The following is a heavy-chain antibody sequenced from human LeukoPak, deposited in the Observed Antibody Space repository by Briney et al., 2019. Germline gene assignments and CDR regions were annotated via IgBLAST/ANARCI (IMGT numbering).Heavy chain of an antibody. D-gene: IGHD2-2*01. CDR1: GNYW. J-gene: IGHJ4*02. CDR3: VSFYETN. CDR2: INSDGSWT. V-gene: IGHV3-74*01. Sequence: GGSLRLSCAASGNYWMHWVRQVPGKGLVWVPHINSDGSWTSYADSVKGRFTISKDNAKNTVYLQMNNLRTEDTAVYYCVSFYETNWGRGTLVTVSS.